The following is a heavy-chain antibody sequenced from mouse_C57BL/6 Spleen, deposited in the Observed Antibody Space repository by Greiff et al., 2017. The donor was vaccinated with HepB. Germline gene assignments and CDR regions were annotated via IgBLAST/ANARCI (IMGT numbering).Heavy chain of an antibody. J-gene: IGHJ4*01. Sequence: EVKLMESGGGLVKPGGSLKLSCAASGFTFSDYGMHWVRQAPEKGLEWVAYISSGSSTIYYADTVKGRFTISRDNAKNTLFLQMTSLRSEDTAMYYCARNVVTTRTLYYYAMDYWGQGTSVTVSS. CDR3: ARNVVTTRTLYYYAMDY. D-gene: IGHD2-2*01. V-gene: IGHV5-17*01. CDR1: GFTFSDYG. CDR2: ISSGSSTI.